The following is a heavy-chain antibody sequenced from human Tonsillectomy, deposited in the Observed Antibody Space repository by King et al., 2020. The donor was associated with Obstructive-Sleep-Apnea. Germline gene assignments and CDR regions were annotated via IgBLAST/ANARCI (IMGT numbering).Heavy chain of an antibody. J-gene: IGHJ6*02. D-gene: IGHD4-17*01. CDR3: ARYGDDEGYYYGMDV. CDR2: IYYSGST. CDR1: GGSIRTYY. Sequence: VQLQESGPGLVKPSETLSLTCTGSGGSIRTYYWGWIRQPPGKGLEWIGYIYYSGSTNYNPSLKGRVTIALDTSKNQFSLKLSSVTAADTAGYYCARYGDDEGYYYGMDVWGQGTTVTVSS. V-gene: IGHV4-59*01.